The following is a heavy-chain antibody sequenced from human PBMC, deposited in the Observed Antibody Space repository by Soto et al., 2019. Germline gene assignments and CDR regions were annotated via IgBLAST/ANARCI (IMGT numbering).Heavy chain of an antibody. CDR3: ARDAQLERRAGWFDT. CDR1: GFTFGSYS. J-gene: IGHJ5*02. V-gene: IGHV3-48*02. CDR2: ISSSSSTI. D-gene: IGHD1-1*01. Sequence: EVQLVESGGGLVQPGGSLRLSCAASGFTFGSYSIIWVRQAPGKGLEWVSYISSSSSTIYYADSVKGRFTISRDNAKNLQLLKINSRRDEETAEYYCARDAQLERRAGWFDTWGQGTLVTVSS.